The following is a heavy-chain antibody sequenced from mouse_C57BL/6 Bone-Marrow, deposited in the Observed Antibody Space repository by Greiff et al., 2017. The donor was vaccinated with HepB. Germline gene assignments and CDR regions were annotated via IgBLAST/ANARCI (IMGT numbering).Heavy chain of an antibody. Sequence: QVQLQQPGAELVRPGSSVKLSCKASGYTFTSYWMHWVKQRPIQGLEWIGNIDPSDSETHYNQKFKDKATLTVDKSSSTAYMQHSSLTAEDSAVYYCARVYEGYSLFAYWGQGTLVTVSA. CDR2: IDPSDSET. CDR1: GYTFTSYW. D-gene: IGHD2-3*01. CDR3: ARVYEGYSLFAY. J-gene: IGHJ3*01. V-gene: IGHV1-52*01.